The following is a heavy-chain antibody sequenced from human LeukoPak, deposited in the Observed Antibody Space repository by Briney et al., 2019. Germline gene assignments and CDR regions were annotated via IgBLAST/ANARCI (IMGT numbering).Heavy chain of an antibody. CDR1: GYTFTSYG. J-gene: IGHJ4*02. V-gene: IGHV1-18*01. D-gene: IGHD6-13*01. CDR3: ARKGTAAALDY. Sequence: GASVKVSCKASGYTFTSYGVSWVRQAPGQGLEWMGWISGYNGDTYYVQKFKGRVTMTTDTSTSTVYMEVRSLSSDDTAIYYCARKGTAAALDYWCQGTLVTVSS. CDR2: ISGYNGDT.